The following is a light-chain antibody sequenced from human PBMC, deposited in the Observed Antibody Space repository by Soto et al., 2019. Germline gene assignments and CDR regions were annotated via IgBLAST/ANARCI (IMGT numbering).Light chain of an antibody. J-gene: IGKJ2*01. V-gene: IGKV3-15*01. Sequence: EIVMTQSPVTLSVSPGERATLSCRASQSVDSNLAWYQQKPGQSPRLLIFSASTRATGIPARFSGSGSGTEFTLTISSMQSEDFAVYYCQYYNTWHTFGQGTKVDIK. CDR3: QYYNTWHT. CDR2: SAS. CDR1: QSVDSN.